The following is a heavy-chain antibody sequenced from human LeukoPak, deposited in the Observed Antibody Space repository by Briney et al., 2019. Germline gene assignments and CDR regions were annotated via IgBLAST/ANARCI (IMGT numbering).Heavy chain of an antibody. D-gene: IGHD3-9*01. J-gene: IGHJ4*02. CDR1: GGTLRSYA. Sequence: GASVKVSCKAPGGTLRSYAINWVRQAPGQGLEWVGGIIPIFGTTNYAQKFQGRVTITTDESTSTAYMELSSLRSEDTALYYCVGGLLTGYYMLWTFDYWGQGTLVTVSS. CDR3: VGGLLTGYYMLWTFDY. CDR2: IIPIFGTT. V-gene: IGHV1-69*05.